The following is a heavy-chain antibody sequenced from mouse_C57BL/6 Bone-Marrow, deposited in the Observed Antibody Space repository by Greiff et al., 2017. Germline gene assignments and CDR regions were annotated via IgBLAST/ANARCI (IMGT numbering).Heavy chain of an antibody. CDR3: AREGYYYGSSYRFYYAMDY. CDR2: INPNYGTT. J-gene: IGHJ4*01. Sequence: VQLKESGPELVKPGASVKISCKASGYSFTDYNMNWVKQSNGKSLEWIGVINPNYGTTSYNQKFKGKDTLTVDQSSSTAYMQLNSLTSEDSAVYYCAREGYYYGSSYRFYYAMDYWGQGTSVTVSS. D-gene: IGHD1-1*01. V-gene: IGHV1-39*01. CDR1: GYSFTDYN.